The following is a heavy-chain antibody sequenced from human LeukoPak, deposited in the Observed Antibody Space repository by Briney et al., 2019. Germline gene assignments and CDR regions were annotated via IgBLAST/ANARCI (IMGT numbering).Heavy chain of an antibody. CDR2: ISWNSGTI. Sequence: PGRSLRLSCAASGFTFDDFGMHWVRQGPGKGLEWVSAISWNSGTIGYADSVKGRFTISRDNAKNSLYLQMNSLRAEDTAVYYCARDGDSSRWYHHYMDVWGKGTTVTVSS. CDR1: GFTFDDFG. CDR3: ARDGDSSRWYHHYMDV. D-gene: IGHD6-13*01. V-gene: IGHV3-9*01. J-gene: IGHJ6*03.